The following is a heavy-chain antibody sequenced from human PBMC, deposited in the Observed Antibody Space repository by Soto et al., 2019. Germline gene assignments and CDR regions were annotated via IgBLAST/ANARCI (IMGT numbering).Heavy chain of an antibody. Sequence: SVKVSCKASGGTFSSYAISWVRQAPGQGLEWMGGIIPIFGTANYAQKFQGRVTITADESTSTAYMELSSLRSEDTAVYYCARDRCRGGSCYSGSYYYYGMDVWGQGTTVTVSS. CDR2: IIPIFGTA. CDR3: ARDRCRGGSCYSGSYYYYGMDV. J-gene: IGHJ6*02. CDR1: GGTFSSYA. D-gene: IGHD2-15*01. V-gene: IGHV1-69*01.